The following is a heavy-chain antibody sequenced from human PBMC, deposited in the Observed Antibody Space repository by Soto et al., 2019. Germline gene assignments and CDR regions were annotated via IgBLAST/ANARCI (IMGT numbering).Heavy chain of an antibody. CDR1: GGSISSGGYY. CDR2: IYYSGST. Sequence: QVQLQESGPGLVKPSQTLSLTCTVSGGSISSGGYYWSWIRQHPGKGLEWIGYIYYSGSTYYNPSLKSRVTISVDTSKTQFSLKLSSVTAADTAVYYCARDSSYDFWSGYTGVYYYGMDVWGQGTTVTVSS. J-gene: IGHJ6*02. V-gene: IGHV4-31*03. D-gene: IGHD3-3*01. CDR3: ARDSSYDFWSGYTGVYYYGMDV.